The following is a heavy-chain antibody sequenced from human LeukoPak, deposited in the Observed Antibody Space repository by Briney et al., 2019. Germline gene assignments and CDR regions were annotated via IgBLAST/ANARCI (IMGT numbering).Heavy chain of an antibody. CDR3: ARGFTQSAAATPFDI. CDR2: ISTSSSYI. D-gene: IGHD2-15*01. CDR1: GFTFNRYN. Sequence: RGSLRLSCAASGFTFNRYNMNSVRRAPGKGLEWVSSISTSSSYIYYADSVKGRFTISRDNAKNSLYLQMNSLRAEDTALYYCARGFTQSAAATPFDIWGQGTMVTVSS. J-gene: IGHJ3*02. V-gene: IGHV3-21*04.